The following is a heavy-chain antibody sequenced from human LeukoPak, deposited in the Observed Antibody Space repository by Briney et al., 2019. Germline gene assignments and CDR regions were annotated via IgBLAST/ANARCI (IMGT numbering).Heavy chain of an antibody. CDR3: ARAGYGRDY. Sequence: PSETLSLTCSVSGDSVSRSDSYWDWIRQPPGKGLEWIGTIYFSGRTYYSPSLKSRVTMSVDPSNNQFSLKLSSVTAADTAVYYCARAGYGRDYWGQGTLVTVSS. CDR2: IYFSGRT. D-gene: IGHD2-15*01. CDR1: GDSVSRSDSY. V-gene: IGHV4-39*07. J-gene: IGHJ4*02.